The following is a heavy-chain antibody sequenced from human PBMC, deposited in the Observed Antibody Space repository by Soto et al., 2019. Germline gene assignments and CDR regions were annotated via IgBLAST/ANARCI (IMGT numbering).Heavy chain of an antibody. CDR3: ARHYSAMGV. CDR1: GFTVSSDP. J-gene: IGHJ6*02. CDR2: IYSDNNT. Sequence: EVQLVETGGDLIQPGGSLRLSCAASGFTVSSDPMTCVRQAPGKGLEWISIIYSDNNTDYADSVKGRFSISRDTSKNILYLQMNSLRAEDTAEYYCARHYSAMGVWGQGTTVTVSS. V-gene: IGHV3-53*02.